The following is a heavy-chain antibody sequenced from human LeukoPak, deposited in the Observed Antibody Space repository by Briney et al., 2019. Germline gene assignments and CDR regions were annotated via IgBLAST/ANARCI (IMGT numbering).Heavy chain of an antibody. J-gene: IGHJ4*02. CDR3: AKDRGSVAVAGIDY. D-gene: IGHD6-19*01. CDR2: ISGSGGST. V-gene: IGHV3-23*01. CDR1: GFTFRTYG. Sequence: GGSLRLSCAASGFTFRTYGMSWVRQAPGKGLEWVSAISGSGGSTYYADSVKGRFTISRDNSKNTLYLQMNSLRAEDTALYYCAKDRGSVAVAGIDYWGQGTLVTVSS.